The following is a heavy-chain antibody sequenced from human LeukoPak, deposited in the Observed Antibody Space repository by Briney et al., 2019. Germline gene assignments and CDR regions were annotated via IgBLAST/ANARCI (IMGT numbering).Heavy chain of an antibody. D-gene: IGHD3-16*01. Sequence: ASVKVSCKASGYTFNGYYMHWVRQAPGQGLEWMGWINPNSGGTNYAQKCQGRVTMTRDTSISTAYMELSRLRSDDTAVYCCARGGAVWGSSNNNWFDPWGQGTLVTVSS. J-gene: IGHJ5*02. CDR1: GYTFNGYY. CDR3: ARGGAVWGSSNNNWFDP. V-gene: IGHV1-2*02. CDR2: INPNSGGT.